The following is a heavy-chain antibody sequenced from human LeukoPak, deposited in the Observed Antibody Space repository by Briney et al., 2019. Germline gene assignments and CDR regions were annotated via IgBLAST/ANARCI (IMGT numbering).Heavy chain of an antibody. CDR3: ATFGYSYGYRGYFDY. J-gene: IGHJ4*02. Sequence: PSETLSLTCAVYGGSFSGYYWSWIRQPPGKGLEWIGEINHSGSTNYNPSLKSRVTISVDTSKNQFSLNLSSVTAADTAVYYCATFGYSYGYRGYFDYWGQGTLVTVSS. CDR2: INHSGST. V-gene: IGHV4-34*01. CDR1: GGSFSGYY. D-gene: IGHD5-18*01.